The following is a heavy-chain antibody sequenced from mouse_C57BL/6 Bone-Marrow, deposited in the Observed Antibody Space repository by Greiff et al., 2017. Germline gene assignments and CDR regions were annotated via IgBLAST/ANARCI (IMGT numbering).Heavy chain of an antibody. V-gene: IGHV1-81*01. CDR3: ASGSFDY. CDR1: GYTFTSYG. Sequence: QVQLQQSGAELARPGASVKLSCKASGYTFTSYGISWVKQRTGQGLEWIGEIYPRSGSTNYNEKFKGKATLTADKSSSTAYMELRSLKSADSSVYVCASGSFDYWGQGTTLTVSS. J-gene: IGHJ2*01. D-gene: IGHD4-1*01. CDR2: IYPRSGST.